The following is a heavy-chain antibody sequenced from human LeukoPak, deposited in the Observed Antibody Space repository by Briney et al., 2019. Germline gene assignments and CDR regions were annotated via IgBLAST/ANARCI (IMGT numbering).Heavy chain of an antibody. CDR1: GFTFSSYA. V-gene: IGHV3-30-3*01. J-gene: IGHJ4*02. D-gene: IGHD3-3*01. Sequence: PGGSLRLSCAASGFTFSSYAMHWVRQAPGKGLEWVAVISYDGSNKYYADSAKGRFTISRDNSKNTLYLQVNSLRAEDTAVYYCATPRYKDFWSGYDLGYFDYWGQGTLVTVSS. CDR3: ATPRYKDFWSGYDLGYFDY. CDR2: ISYDGSNK.